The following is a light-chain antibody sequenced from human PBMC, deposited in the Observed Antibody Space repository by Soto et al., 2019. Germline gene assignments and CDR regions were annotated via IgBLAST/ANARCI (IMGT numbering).Light chain of an antibody. CDR3: QQYYGTPYT. Sequence: IVMTQSPDSLAVSLGERATIHCKSSRTLFYSANNKNYLAWYQHKAGQPPKLALYCASTRESGVSDRFNGSGSATDFALTSNNLQPEDAAVYYCQQYYGTPYTFGQGTKLEI. V-gene: IGKV4-1*01. J-gene: IGKJ2*01. CDR2: CAS. CDR1: RTLFYSANNKNY.